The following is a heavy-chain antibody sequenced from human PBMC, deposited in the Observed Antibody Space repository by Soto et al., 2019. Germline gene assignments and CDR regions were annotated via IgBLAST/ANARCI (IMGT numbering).Heavy chain of an antibody. J-gene: IGHJ4*02. CDR3: ASGWFRFVDY. CDR2: ISYDGSNK. Sequence: GESLKISCAASGFTFSSYAMHWVRQAPGKGLEWVAVISYDGSNKYYADSVKGRFTISRDNSKNTLYLQMNSLRAEDTAVYYCASGWFRFVDYWGQGTLVTVSS. V-gene: IGHV3-30-3*01. CDR1: GFTFSSYA. D-gene: IGHD6-19*01.